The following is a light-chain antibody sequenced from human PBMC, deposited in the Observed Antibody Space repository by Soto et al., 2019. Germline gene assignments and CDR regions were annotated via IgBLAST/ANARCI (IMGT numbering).Light chain of an antibody. CDR3: QSYDSSLSGYVV. CDR2: GNS. Sequence: QSVLTHPPSVSGAPGQRVTISCTGSSSNIGAGYDVHWYQQLPGTAPKLLIYGNSNRPSGVPDRFSGSKSGTSASLAITGLQAEDAADYYCQSYDSSLSGYVVFGGGTKLTVL. V-gene: IGLV1-40*01. J-gene: IGLJ2*01. CDR1: SSNIGAGYD.